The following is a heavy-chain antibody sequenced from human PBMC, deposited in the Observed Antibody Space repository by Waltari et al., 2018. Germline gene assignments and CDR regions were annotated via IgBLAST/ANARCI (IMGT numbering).Heavy chain of an antibody. CDR1: GFTFDDYA. V-gene: IGHV3-9*01. Sequence: EVQLVESGGGLVQPGRSLRLSCAASGFTFDDYAMHWVRQAPGKGLGWVSGISWNSGSIGYADSVKGRFTISRDNAKNSLYLQMNSLRAEDTALYYCAKDKMGATTRAFDIWGQGTMVTVSS. CDR2: ISWNSGSI. D-gene: IGHD1-26*01. CDR3: AKDKMGATTRAFDI. J-gene: IGHJ3*02.